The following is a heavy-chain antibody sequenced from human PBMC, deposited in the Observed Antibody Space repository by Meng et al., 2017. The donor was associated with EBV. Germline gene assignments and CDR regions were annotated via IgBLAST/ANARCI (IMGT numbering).Heavy chain of an antibody. CDR3: ARGLDYFDY. CDR1: GYTLPSYG. V-gene: IGHV1-18*01. Sequence: VRLVHYGAVEEEPGAAGNVFCKASGYTLPSYGISWVRPAPGKGLEWMGWISAYNGNTNYAQKLQSTVTMTTATPTRTASMELTSLRSAETAVNYGARGLDYFDYWGQGTLVTVSS. CDR2: ISAYNGNT. J-gene: IGHJ4*02.